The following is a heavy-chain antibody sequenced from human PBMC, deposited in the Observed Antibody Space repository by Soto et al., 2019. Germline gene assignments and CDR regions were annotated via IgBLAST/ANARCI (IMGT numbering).Heavy chain of an antibody. Sequence: ASVKVSCKASGYTFTSYAMHWVRQAPGQRLEWMGWINAGNGNTKYSQKFQGRVTITRDTSASTAYMELSSLRSEDTAVYYCASGSRVTTVFDPWGQGTLVTVSS. CDR2: INAGNGNT. J-gene: IGHJ5*02. V-gene: IGHV1-3*01. CDR1: GYTFTSYA. D-gene: IGHD4-17*01. CDR3: ASGSRVTTVFDP.